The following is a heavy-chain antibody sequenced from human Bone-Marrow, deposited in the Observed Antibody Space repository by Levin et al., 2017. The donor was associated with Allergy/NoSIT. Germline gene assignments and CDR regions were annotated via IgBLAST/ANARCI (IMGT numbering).Heavy chain of an antibody. Sequence: PEASVKVSCKASGYSFTGYYIHWVRQAPGQGLEWMGWINPKTGASNSAQQFQGRVTLTRDTSITTSYMELSGLISDDSSIYYCAKGGNSGHLQYWGQGTLVTVSS. CDR3: AKGGNSGHLQY. V-gene: IGHV1-2*02. D-gene: IGHD2/OR15-2a*01. CDR2: INPKTGAS. J-gene: IGHJ4*02. CDR1: GYSFTGYY.